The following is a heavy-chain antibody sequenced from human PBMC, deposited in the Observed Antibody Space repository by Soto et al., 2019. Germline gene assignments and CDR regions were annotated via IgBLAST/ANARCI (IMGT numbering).Heavy chain of an antibody. Sequence: SQTLSLTCAISGDSVSSNSATWNWIRQSPSRGLEWLGRTYYRSRWYSDYAISLKGRITISPDTSKNQFSLQLNSVTPEDTAVYYCGRAHLGTDRYTLEPFGPWGQGTRITVSS. V-gene: IGHV6-1*01. J-gene: IGHJ5*02. CDR3: GRAHLGTDRYTLEPFGP. CDR1: GDSVSSNSAT. CDR2: TYYRSRWYS. D-gene: IGHD3-16*02.